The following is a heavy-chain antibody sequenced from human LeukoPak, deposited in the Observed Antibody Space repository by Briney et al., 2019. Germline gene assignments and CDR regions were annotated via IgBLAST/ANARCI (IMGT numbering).Heavy chain of an antibody. Sequence: GGSLRLSCAASGFTFSSYAMSWVRQAPGKGLEWVSAISGSGGSTYYADSVKGRFTISRDNSKNTLYLQMNSLRAEDTAVYCCAKDGSGTPEYFQHWGQGTLVTVSS. D-gene: IGHD3-10*01. J-gene: IGHJ1*01. CDR2: ISGSGGST. V-gene: IGHV3-23*01. CDR3: AKDGSGTPEYFQH. CDR1: GFTFSSYA.